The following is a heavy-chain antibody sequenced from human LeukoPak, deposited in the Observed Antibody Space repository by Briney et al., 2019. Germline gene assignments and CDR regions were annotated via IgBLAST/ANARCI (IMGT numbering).Heavy chain of an antibody. CDR2: MNPNSGNT. D-gene: IGHD3-3*01. V-gene: IGHV1-8*02. Sequence: ASVKVSCKASGYTFTGYYMHWVRQAPGQGLEWMGWMNPNSGNTGYAQKFQGRVTMTRNTSISTAYMELSSLRSEDTAVYYCARGKDYDFWSGYYTGVHYFDYWGQGTLVTVSS. CDR1: GYTFTGYY. J-gene: IGHJ4*02. CDR3: ARGKDYDFWSGYYTGVHYFDY.